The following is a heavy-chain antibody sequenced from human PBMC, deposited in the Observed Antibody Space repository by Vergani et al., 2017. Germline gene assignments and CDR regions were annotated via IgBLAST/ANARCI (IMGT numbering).Heavy chain of an antibody. Sequence: QVQLVESGGNLVQPGRSLRLSCAAARFKFSNFGMHWVRQVPGKGLEWVAFISYNGGNQYYADSVQGRFTISRDNTKNTLYLQMNSLRAEDTAVYYCAKNLGSGSYGYYYGMDVWGQGTTVTVSS. V-gene: IGHV3-30*18. CDR1: RFKFSNFG. CDR3: AKNLGSGSYGYYYGMDV. CDR2: ISYNGGNQ. D-gene: IGHD3-10*01. J-gene: IGHJ6*02.